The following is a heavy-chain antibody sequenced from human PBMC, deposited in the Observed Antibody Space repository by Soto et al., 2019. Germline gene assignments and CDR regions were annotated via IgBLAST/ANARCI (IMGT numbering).Heavy chain of an antibody. J-gene: IGHJ4*02. V-gene: IGHV3-23*01. CDR1: GFTFSSYA. CDR2: ISGSGGST. D-gene: IGHD1-26*01. CDR3: AKDLLTEAVGATKDDY. Sequence: EVQLLESGGGLVQPGGSLRLSCAASGFTFSSYAMSWVRQAPGKGLEWVSAISGSGGSTYYADSVKGRFTISRDNSKNTLYLQMNSLRAEDTAVYYCAKDLLTEAVGATKDDYWGQGTLVTVSS.